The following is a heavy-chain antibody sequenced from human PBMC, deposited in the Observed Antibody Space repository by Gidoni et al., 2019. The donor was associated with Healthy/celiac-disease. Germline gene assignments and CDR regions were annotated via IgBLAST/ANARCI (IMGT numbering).Heavy chain of an antibody. J-gene: IGHJ6*02. Sequence: QVQLQESGPGLVKPSETLSLTCTVSGGSIRSFYWSWIRQPAGKGLEWIGRIYTSGSTNYNPSLKSRVTMSVDTSKNQFSRKLSSVTAADTAVYYCARCWVGATEGYYYYGMDVWGQGTTVTVSS. V-gene: IGHV4-4*07. CDR1: GGSIRSFY. D-gene: IGHD1-26*01. CDR2: IYTSGST. CDR3: ARCWVGATEGYYYYGMDV.